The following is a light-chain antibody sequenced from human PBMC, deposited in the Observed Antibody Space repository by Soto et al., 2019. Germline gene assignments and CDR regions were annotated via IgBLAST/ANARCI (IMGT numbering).Light chain of an antibody. Sequence: QSALTQPASVSGSPGQSITISCTGTSSDVGGYNYVSWYQQHPGKAPKLIIYEVSNRPSGVSNRFSGSKSGNTASLTISGLQAENEADYYSNSHTSKPTPVFGPGPTLTV. J-gene: IGLJ1*01. CDR2: EVS. CDR3: NSHTSKPTPV. CDR1: SSDVGGYNY. V-gene: IGLV2-14*01.